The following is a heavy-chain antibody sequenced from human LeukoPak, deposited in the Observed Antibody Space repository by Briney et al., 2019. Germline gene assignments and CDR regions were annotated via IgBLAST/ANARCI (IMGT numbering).Heavy chain of an antibody. J-gene: IGHJ4*02. Sequence: GGSLRLSCAASGFTFSSYAMSWVRQAPGKGLEWVSAISGSGGSTYYADSVKGRFTISRDNSKNTLYLQMNSLRAEDTAVYYCVKHLAYYDFWSGYLLDYWGQGTLVTVSS. CDR2: ISGSGGST. CDR3: VKHLAYYDFWSGYLLDY. CDR1: GFTFSSYA. V-gene: IGHV3-23*01. D-gene: IGHD3-3*01.